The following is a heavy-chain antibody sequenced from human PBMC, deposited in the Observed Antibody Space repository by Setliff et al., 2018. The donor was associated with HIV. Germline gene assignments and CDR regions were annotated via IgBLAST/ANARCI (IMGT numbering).Heavy chain of an antibody. CDR3: AGFSGGSFDS. J-gene: IGHJ5*01. V-gene: IGHV4-39*01. Sequence: PSETLSLTCSVSGGSFSSDSYYWGWIRQFPGKGLEWIGSIYYSGSTYYNPSLKSRVTISIDTSKNQFSLKLSSVTAADTAVCYCAGFSGGSFDSWGQGTLVTVSS. CDR1: GGSFSSDSYY. CDR2: IYYSGST. D-gene: IGHD2-15*01.